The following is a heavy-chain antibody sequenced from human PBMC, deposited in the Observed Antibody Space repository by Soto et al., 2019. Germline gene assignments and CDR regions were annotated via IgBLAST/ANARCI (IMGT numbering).Heavy chain of an antibody. CDR2: IYHLGIT. CDR1: GGSISSSFW. J-gene: IGHJ4*02. D-gene: IGHD3-22*01. V-gene: IGHV4-4*02. Sequence: QVQLQESGPGLVRPSGTLFLTCAVSGGSISSSFWWTWVRQPPGKGLEWIGEIYHLGITHYNPSLKRRVTMSVDKTTTRFSMRLTSVTPAATAVYYWARAPGRYDNSGNWGQGMLVSVSS. CDR3: ARAPGRYDNSGN.